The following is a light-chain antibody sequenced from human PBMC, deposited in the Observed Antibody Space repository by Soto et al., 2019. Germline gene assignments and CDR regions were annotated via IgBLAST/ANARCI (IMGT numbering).Light chain of an antibody. CDR3: QQYGSSRPWT. V-gene: IGKV3-20*01. Sequence: EIVLTQSPGTLSLSPGERATLSCRASQSISSYYLAWYQQKPGQAPRLLIHAASTRATSIPDRFSGSGSGTDFSLTISRLEPEDFAVYYCQQYGSSRPWTFGQGTRVDI. J-gene: IGKJ1*01. CDR2: AAS. CDR1: QSISSYY.